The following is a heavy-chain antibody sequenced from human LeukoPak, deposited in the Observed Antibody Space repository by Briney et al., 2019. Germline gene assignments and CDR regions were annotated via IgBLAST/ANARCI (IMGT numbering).Heavy chain of an antibody. CDR1: GYSISSGYY. V-gene: IGHV4-38-2*01. CDR2: IYHSGST. J-gene: IGHJ6*03. CDR3: ARHGLVETTYYYYYMDV. D-gene: IGHD1-26*01. Sequence: PSETLSLTCAVSGYSISSGYYWGWIRPPPGKGLEWIGSIYHSGSTYYNPSLKSRVTISVDTSKNQFSLKLSSVTAADTAVYYCARHGLVETTYYYYYMDVWGKGTTVTVSS.